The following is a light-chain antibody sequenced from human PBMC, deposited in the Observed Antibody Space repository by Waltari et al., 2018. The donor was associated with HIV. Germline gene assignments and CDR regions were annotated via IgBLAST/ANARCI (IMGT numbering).Light chain of an antibody. J-gene: IGLJ1*01. CDR1: TSNVGSNF. V-gene: IGLV1-47*01. CDR3: ATWDGSLGGFYV. CDR2: RDN. Sequence: QSVLTQPPSASATPGQRVTISCSGTTSNVGSNFVSWYQQLPGTAPKLLIYRDNRRPSGVPDRFSGSKSGASASLAISGLRSEDEGDYYCATWDGSLGGFYVFGAGTKVTVL.